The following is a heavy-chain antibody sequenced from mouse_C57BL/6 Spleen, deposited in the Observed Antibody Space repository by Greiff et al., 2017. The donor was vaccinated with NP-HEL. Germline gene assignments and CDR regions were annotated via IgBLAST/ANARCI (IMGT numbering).Heavy chain of an antibody. CDR2: ISDGGSYT. CDR3: AREGWDFDY. V-gene: IGHV5-4*01. D-gene: IGHD3-2*02. CDR1: GFTFSSYA. Sequence: EVKVEESGGGLVKPGGSLKLSCAASGFTFSSYAMSWVRQTPEKRLEWVATISDGGSYTYYPDNVKGRFTISRDNAKNNLYLQMGHLKSEDTAMYYCAREGWDFDYWGQGTTLTVSS. J-gene: IGHJ2*01.